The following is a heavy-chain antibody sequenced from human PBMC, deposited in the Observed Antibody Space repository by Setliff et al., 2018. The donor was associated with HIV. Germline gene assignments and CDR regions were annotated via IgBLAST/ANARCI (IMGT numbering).Heavy chain of an antibody. D-gene: IGHD5-12*01. CDR1: GYTFTGYY. Sequence: ASVKVSCKASGYTFTGYYMHWVRQAPGQGLEWMGWINPNNGGTNYAQKFQGRVTMTRDTSISTAYMELSRLRSDDTAVYYCARLKRVDMATIRVPDYWGQGTLVTVSS. CDR2: INPNNGGT. V-gene: IGHV1-2*02. J-gene: IGHJ4*02. CDR3: ARLKRVDMATIRVPDY.